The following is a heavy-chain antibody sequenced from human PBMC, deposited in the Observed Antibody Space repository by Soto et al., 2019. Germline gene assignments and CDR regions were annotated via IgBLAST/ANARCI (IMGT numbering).Heavy chain of an antibody. J-gene: IGHJ6*02. CDR1: GFTFSSYW. CDR3: ARYYYDGSGYRPAYYYYYYGMDV. V-gene: IGHV3-7*04. CDR2: IKQDGSEK. D-gene: IGHD3-22*01. Sequence: GGSLRLSCAASGFTFSSYWMSWVRQAPGKGLEWVANIKQDGSEKYYVDSVKGRFTISRDNAKNSLYLQMNSLRAEDTAVYYCARYYYDGSGYRPAYYYYYYGMDVWGQGTTVTVSS.